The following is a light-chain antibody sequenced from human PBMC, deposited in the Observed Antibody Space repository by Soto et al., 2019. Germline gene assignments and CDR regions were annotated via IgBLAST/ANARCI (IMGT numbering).Light chain of an antibody. J-gene: IGKJ3*01. CDR2: DAS. V-gene: IGKV1-33*01. CDR1: QDISNY. Sequence: DLQMTQSPSSLSASVGDRVTITCQASQDISNYLNWYQQKPGKAPKLLIYDASNLETGVPSRFSGSGSGTDFTFTISSLQPEDIATYYCQQYDNLLRFTFGPGTKVDIK. CDR3: QQYDNLLRFT.